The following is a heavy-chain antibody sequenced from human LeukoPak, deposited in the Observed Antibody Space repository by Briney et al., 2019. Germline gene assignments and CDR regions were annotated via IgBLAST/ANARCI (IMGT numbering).Heavy chain of an antibody. Sequence: GGSLRLSCGASGFTFNTYSMHWVRQAPGKGLEWVSLVNWEGDTTYYADSVKGRFTISRDNAKNSLYLQMSSLRAEDTAVYYCARSGSGSYPDYWGQGTLVTVSS. CDR3: ARSGSGSYPDY. CDR2: VNWEGDTT. J-gene: IGHJ4*02. V-gene: IGHV3-43*01. D-gene: IGHD3-10*01. CDR1: GFTFNTYS.